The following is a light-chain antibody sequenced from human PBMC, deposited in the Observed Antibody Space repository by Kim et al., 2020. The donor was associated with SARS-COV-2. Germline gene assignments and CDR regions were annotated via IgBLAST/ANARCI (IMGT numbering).Light chain of an antibody. V-gene: IGLV6-57*03. CDR3: QSYDSSNVV. J-gene: IGLJ2*01. Sequence: GKTITIPCTRSSGSIASNYVQWYQQRPGSAPPTVIYEDNQRPSGVPDRFSGSIDSSSNSASLTISGLKTEDEADYYCQSYDSSNVVFGGGTQLTVL. CDR1: SGSIASNY. CDR2: EDN.